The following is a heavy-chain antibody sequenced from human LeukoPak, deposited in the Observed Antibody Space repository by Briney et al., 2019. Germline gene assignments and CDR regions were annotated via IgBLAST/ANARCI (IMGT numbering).Heavy chain of an antibody. J-gene: IGHJ6*02. CDR2: IGFAGDT. CDR3: ARGRCSGGKCYPYYYYYGVDV. V-gene: IGHV3-13*01. CDR1: GFTFSSYD. D-gene: IGHD2-15*01. Sequence: GGSLRLSCAASGFTFSSYDMHWVRQATGKGLEWVSAIGFAGDTYYPGSVKGRFTISRENAKNSLYLQMNSLRAGDTAVYYCARGRCSGGKCYPYYYYYGVDVWGQGTTVTVSS.